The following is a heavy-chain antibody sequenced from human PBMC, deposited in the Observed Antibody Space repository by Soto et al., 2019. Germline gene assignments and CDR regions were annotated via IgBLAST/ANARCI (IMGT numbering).Heavy chain of an antibody. CDR3: ARGGSGYVWFNEF. Sequence: EQLVQSGAEVKKPGSSVKVSCKASGGIFSSYAISGVRQAPGQGLEWMGGIIPIFGTANYAQKFQGRVTITADESTNTAYMDLSSLKSEDTAIYYCARGGSGYVWFNEFWGQGTLVTVSS. CDR2: IIPIFGTA. CDR1: GGIFSSYA. J-gene: IGHJ4*02. V-gene: IGHV1-69*01. D-gene: IGHD3-22*01.